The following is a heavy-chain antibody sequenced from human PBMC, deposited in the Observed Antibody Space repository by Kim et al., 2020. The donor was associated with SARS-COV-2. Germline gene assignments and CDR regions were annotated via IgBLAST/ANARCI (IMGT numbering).Heavy chain of an antibody. D-gene: IGHD2-2*02. CDR3: ARYTRGLAAEYFQH. CDR2: IYYSGST. J-gene: IGHJ1*01. V-gene: IGHV4-59*08. Sequence: SETLSLTCTVSGGSISSYYWSWIRQPPGKGLEWIGYIYYSGSTNYNPSLKSRVTISVDTSKNQFSLKLSSVTAADTAVYYCARYTRGLAAEYFQHWGQGTLVTVSS. CDR1: GGSISSYY.